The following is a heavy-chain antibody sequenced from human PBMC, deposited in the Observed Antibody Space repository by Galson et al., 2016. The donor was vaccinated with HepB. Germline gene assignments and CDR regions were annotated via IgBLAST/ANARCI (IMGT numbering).Heavy chain of an antibody. CDR2: IYWDDDK. CDR3: AHRLYHSSNCLHQGPIGLPPGTLLQEHL. CDR1: GFSFSTSGVG. Sequence: PALVKPTQTLTLTCTFSGFSFSTSGVGVGWIRQPPGKALEWLAFIYWDDDKRYSPSLKNRLTITKDTSKNQVVFTMANMDPVDTATYYCAHRLYHSSNCLHQGPIGLPPGTLLQEHLWG. J-gene: IGHJ6*01. V-gene: IGHV2-5*02. D-gene: IGHD6-13*01.